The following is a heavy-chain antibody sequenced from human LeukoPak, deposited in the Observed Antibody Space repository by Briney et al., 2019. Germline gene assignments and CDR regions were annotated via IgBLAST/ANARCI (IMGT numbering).Heavy chain of an antibody. Sequence: ASVKVSCKASGYTFTSYDINWVRQAAGQGLEWMGWMNPNSGDTGYAQRFQGRVTMPRDTSISTAYMEVSSLTSEDTAVYYCARSGFGGNVNFDYWGQGTLVTVSS. CDR3: ARSGFGGNVNFDY. CDR2: MNPNSGDT. J-gene: IGHJ4*02. CDR1: GYTFTSYD. D-gene: IGHD3-3*01. V-gene: IGHV1-8*01.